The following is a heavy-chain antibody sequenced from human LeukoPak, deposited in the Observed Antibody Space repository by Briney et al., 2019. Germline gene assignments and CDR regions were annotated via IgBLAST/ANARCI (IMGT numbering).Heavy chain of an antibody. CDR3: AKASVGGSAYDI. V-gene: IGHV3-23*01. D-gene: IGHD1-26*01. CDR1: GFTFSSYT. J-gene: IGHJ3*02. CDR2: INKIGDTT. Sequence: GGSLRLSCAAPGFTFSSYTMGWVRQAPGKGLEWVSDINKIGDTTYYADSVRGQFTISRDNSKNTRYLQMNSLRDEDTAVYYCAKASVGGSAYDIWGQGTMVTVSS.